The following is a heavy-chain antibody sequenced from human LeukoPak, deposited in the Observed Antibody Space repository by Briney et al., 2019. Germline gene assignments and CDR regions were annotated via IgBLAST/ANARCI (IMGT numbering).Heavy chain of an antibody. CDR3: ARDPWLGGDAFDI. V-gene: IGHV3-48*03. CDR2: ISSSGSTI. CDR1: GFIFSSYE. J-gene: IGHJ3*02. D-gene: IGHD6-19*01. Sequence: PGGSLRLSCAASGFIFSSYEMNWVRQAPGKGLEWVSYISSSGSTIYYADSVKGRFTISRDNAKNSLYLQMNSLRAEDTAVYYCARDPWLGGDAFDIWGQGTMVTVSS.